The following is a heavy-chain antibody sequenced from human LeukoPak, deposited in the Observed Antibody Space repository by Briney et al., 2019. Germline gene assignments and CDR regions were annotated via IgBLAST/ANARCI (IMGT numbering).Heavy chain of an antibody. D-gene: IGHD1-1*01. V-gene: IGHV1-24*01. Sequence: ASVKVSCKVSGYTLTELSMHWVRQAPGKGLEWMGGFDPEDSETIYAQKFQGRVTMTEDTSTDTAYMELSSLRSEDTAVYYCATADNWNPTGGYGMDVWGKGTTVTVSS. CDR3: ATADNWNPTGGYGMDV. CDR1: GYTLTELS. CDR2: FDPEDSET. J-gene: IGHJ6*04.